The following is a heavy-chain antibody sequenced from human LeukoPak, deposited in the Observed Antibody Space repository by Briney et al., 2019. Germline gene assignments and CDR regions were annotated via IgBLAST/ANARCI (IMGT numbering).Heavy chain of an antibody. V-gene: IGHV4-38-2*02. D-gene: IGHD6-19*01. J-gene: IGHJ4*02. CDR1: GYSISSVYY. CDR3: ARGVLTSGWYFHY. CDR2: ISHNGIT. Sequence: SETLSLTCSVSGYSISSVYYWGWIRQPPGKGLEWIGSISHNGITYYNPSLKSRVTISVDTSKNQFSLKLSSVTAADTAVYHCARGVLTSGWYFHYWGQGTLVTVSS.